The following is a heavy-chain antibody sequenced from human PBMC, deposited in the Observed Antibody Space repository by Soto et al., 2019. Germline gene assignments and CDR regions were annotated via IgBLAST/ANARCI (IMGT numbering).Heavy chain of an antibody. J-gene: IGHJ5*02. Sequence: PGGSLRLSCAASGFTFSGYAMSWVRQAPGKGLEWVSTINGGADRTYYAESVKGRFTISRDNFKNALDLQMDSLRAEDTAIYYCARLQALYGVRKKGIRFDPWGQGTLVTVYS. CDR1: GFTFSGYA. CDR2: INGGADRT. V-gene: IGHV3-23*01. D-gene: IGHD3-3*01. CDR3: ARLQALYGVRKKGIRFDP.